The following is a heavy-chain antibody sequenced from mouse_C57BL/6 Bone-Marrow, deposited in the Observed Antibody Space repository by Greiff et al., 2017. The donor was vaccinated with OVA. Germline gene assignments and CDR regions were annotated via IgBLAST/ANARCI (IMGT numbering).Heavy chain of an antibody. CDR3: ASYNYAMDY. Sequence: EVMLVESGGGLVKPGGSLKLSCAASGFTFSSYAMSWVRQTPEKRLEWVATISDGGSYTYYPDNVKGRFTISRDNAKNNLYLQMGHLKSEDTAMYYCASYNYAMDYWGQGTSVTVSS. CDR2: ISDGGSYT. V-gene: IGHV5-4*03. D-gene: IGHD1-3*01. CDR1: GFTFSSYA. J-gene: IGHJ4*01.